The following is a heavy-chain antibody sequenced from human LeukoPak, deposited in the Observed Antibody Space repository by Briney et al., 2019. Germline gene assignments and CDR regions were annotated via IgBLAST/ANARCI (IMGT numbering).Heavy chain of an antibody. Sequence: GSLRLSCAAAGFTFRSYWMSWVRQAPGKGLEWVANINQDGSEKYYVDSVKGRFTISRDNAKNSLYLQMNSLRAEDTAVYYCARLDSTGTTRWFDPWGQGTLVTVSS. CDR3: ARLDSTGTTRWFDP. CDR2: INQDGSEK. D-gene: IGHD1-1*01. V-gene: IGHV3-7*01. J-gene: IGHJ5*02. CDR1: GFTFRSYW.